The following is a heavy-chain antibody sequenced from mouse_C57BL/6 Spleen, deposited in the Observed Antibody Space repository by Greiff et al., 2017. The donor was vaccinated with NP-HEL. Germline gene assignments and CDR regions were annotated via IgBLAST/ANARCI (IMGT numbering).Heavy chain of an antibody. J-gene: IGHJ2*01. V-gene: IGHV1-61*01. CDR3: ARDYGAY. CDR2: IYPSDSET. CDR1: GYTFTRYW. Sequence: VQLQQPGAELVRPGSSVKLSSKASGYTFTRYWMDWVKQRPGQGLEWIGNIYPSDSETHYNQKFKDKATLTVDKSSSTAYMQLSSLTSEDSAVYYCARDYGAYWGQGTTLTVSS. D-gene: IGHD2-4*01.